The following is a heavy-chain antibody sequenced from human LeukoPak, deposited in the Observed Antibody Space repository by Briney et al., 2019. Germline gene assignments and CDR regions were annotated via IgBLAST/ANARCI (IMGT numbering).Heavy chain of an antibody. CDR3: ARDCGSGTCYFYP. CDR1: GYTFINYG. D-gene: IGHD2-15*01. J-gene: IGHJ5*02. V-gene: IGHV1-18*01. Sequence: ASVKLSCKASGYTFINYGISWVRQAPGQGLEWMGWISPYNGNTDYTQKLQGRVTMTTDTSTTTAYMELRSLTSDDTAVYFCARDCGSGTCYFYPWGQGTLVTVSS. CDR2: ISPYNGNT.